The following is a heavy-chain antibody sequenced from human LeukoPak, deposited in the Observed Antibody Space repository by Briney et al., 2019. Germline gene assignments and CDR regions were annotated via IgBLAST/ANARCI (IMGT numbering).Heavy chain of an antibody. CDR1: GYTFTSYG. D-gene: IGHD1-26*01. V-gene: IGHV1-18*01. CDR3: ARPWSGSYYSYYYYGMDV. Sequence: ASVKVSFKASGYTFTSYGISWVRQAPGQGLEWMGWISAYNGNTNYAQKLQGRVTMTTDTSTSTAYMELRSLRSDDTAVYYCARPWSGSYYSYYYYGMDVWGQGTTVTVSS. CDR2: ISAYNGNT. J-gene: IGHJ6*02.